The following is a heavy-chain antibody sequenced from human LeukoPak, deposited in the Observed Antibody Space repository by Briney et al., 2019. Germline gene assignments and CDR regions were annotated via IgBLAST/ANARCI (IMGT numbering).Heavy chain of an antibody. CDR3: AKVVEVPAL. Sequence: QPGGSLRLSCAASDFTVSSYALSWVRQAPGKGLEWLSSISASSDITNYADSVKGRFTLSRDISKNTLYLQMNSLRVEDTAVYYCAKVVEVPALWGQGTLVTVSS. CDR2: ISASSDIT. CDR1: DFTVSSYA. J-gene: IGHJ4*02. V-gene: IGHV3-23*01.